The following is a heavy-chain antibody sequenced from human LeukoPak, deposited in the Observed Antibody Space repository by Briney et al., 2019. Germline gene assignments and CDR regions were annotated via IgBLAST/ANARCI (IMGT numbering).Heavy chain of an antibody. CDR1: GVTFSDSA. Sequence: GGSLRLSCAASGVTFSDSAMTWVRQVPVKGLEWVSSVSSSGSYIYYADSVKGRFTISRDNAKNSLYLEMNSLRADDTAVYHCARGAGTIFGEYYYYMDVWGKGTAVTVSS. CDR2: VSSSGSYI. J-gene: IGHJ6*03. V-gene: IGHV3-21*01. CDR3: ARGAGTIFGEYYYYMDV. D-gene: IGHD3-3*01.